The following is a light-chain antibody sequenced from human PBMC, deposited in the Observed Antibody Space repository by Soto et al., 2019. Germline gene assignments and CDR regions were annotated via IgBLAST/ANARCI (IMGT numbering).Light chain of an antibody. J-gene: IGKJ2*01. Sequence: DIVMTQSPDSLAVSLGERATINCKSSQSVLYSSNNKNHLVWYQQKPGQPPKLLIYWASTRESGVPDRFSGSGSGTDFTLTISSLQAEDVAVYYCQQYYSTPYTFGQGNKLEIK. V-gene: IGKV4-1*01. CDR2: WAS. CDR1: QSVLYSSNNKNH. CDR3: QQYYSTPYT.